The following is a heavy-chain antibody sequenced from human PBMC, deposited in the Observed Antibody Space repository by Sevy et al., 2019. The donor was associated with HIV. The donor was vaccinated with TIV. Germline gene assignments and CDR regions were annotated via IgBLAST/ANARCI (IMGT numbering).Heavy chain of an antibody. Sequence: GGSLRLSCAASVFTFVSYAMHWVRQAPGKGLEWVAMISSDGRNINYADSVKGRFTISRDTSKNTLLLQMNSLRAEDTAVYYCAKASYRDYYDSGGYETEWGQGTLVTVSS. CDR1: VFTFVSYA. CDR3: AKASYRDYYDSGGYETE. CDR2: ISSDGRNI. J-gene: IGHJ4*02. V-gene: IGHV3-30*04. D-gene: IGHD3-22*01.